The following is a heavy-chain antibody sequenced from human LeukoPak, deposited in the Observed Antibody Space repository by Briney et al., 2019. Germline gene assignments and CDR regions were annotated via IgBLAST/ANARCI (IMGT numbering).Heavy chain of an antibody. CDR1: GFTVSSNY. J-gene: IGHJ4*02. CDR2: IYSGGST. CDR3: ARVRGDFYFDY. V-gene: IGHV3-53*01. D-gene: IGHD3-16*01. Sequence: GGSLRLSCAASGFTVSSNYMSWVRQAPGKGLEWVSVIYSGGSTYYADSVKGRFTISRDNAKNSLSLHVSSLRAEDTAVYYCARVRGDFYFDYWGQGTLVTVSS.